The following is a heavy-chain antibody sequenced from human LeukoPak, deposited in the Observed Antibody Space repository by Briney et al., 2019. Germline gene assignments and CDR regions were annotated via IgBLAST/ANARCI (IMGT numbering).Heavy chain of an antibody. V-gene: IGHV1-8*01. D-gene: IGHD6-19*01. CDR3: TRGKLHSSGWFNPHYFDS. Sequence: GASVKVSCKASQNTFSNYDIHWVRQATGQGLEWMGWMNPNNGNTGYAQKFQGRVIMTGNTSITTAYMELSSLRSEDTALYYCTRGKLHSSGWFNPHYFDSWGQGTLVTVSS. J-gene: IGHJ4*02. CDR1: QNTFSNYD. CDR2: MNPNNGNT.